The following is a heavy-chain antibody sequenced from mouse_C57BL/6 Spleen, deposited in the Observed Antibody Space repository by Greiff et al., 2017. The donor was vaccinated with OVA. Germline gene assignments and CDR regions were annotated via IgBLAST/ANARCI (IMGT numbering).Heavy chain of an antibody. V-gene: IGHV5-4*01. CDR2: ISDGGSYT. Sequence: VQLKESGGGLVKPGGSLKLSCAASGFTFSSYAMSWVRQTPEKRLEWVATISDGGSYTYYPDNVKGRFTISRDNAKNNLYLQMSQLKSEDTAMYYCARGGTIFRYFDDWGQGTTLTVSS. CDR1: GFTFSSYA. CDR3: ARGGTIFRYFDD. J-gene: IGHJ2*01. D-gene: IGHD1-1*02.